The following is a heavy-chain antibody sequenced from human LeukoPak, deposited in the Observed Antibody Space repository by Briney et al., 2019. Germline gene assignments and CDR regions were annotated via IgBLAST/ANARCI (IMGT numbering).Heavy chain of an antibody. J-gene: IGHJ4*02. Sequence: SDTLSLTCTLSGRSITSSGFYWAWVRRPPGRGLECIGGSDYSATNYYSPALQSRVTISGDTSKNQFSLELASVTAADTAVYYCARRSHSPSGSPYWGQGTQVTVAS. V-gene: IGHV4-39*01. CDR2: SDYSATN. CDR1: GRSITSSGFY. D-gene: IGHD3-10*01. CDR3: ARRSHSPSGSPY.